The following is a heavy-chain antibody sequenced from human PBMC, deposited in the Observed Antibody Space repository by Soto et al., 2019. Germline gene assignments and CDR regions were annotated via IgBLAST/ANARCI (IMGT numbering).Heavy chain of an antibody. Sequence: QITLKESGPTQVKPTQTLTLTCTFSGFSLITGGVSVAWIRQPPGKALEWLALISGDDEKRYSPSLKSRLTITKYTTKNQLVFTMTNMDPLDTATYYCSHRRGMIMDVWGQGTTVTVSS. CDR1: GFSLITGGVS. V-gene: IGHV2-5*02. D-gene: IGHD3-16*01. J-gene: IGHJ6*02. CDR2: ISGDDEK. CDR3: SHRRGMIMDV.